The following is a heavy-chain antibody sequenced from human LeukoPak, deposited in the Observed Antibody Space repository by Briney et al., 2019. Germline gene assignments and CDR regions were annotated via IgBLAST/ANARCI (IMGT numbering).Heavy chain of an antibody. CDR1: GFTFSSYA. Sequence: GGSLRLSWAASGFTFSSYAMHWVRQAPGKGLEWVAVISYDGSNKYYADSVKGRFTISRDNSKNTLYLQMNSLRAEDTAVYYCARGGSGYYFGREYYGMDVWGQGTTVTVSS. V-gene: IGHV3-30*04. CDR2: ISYDGSNK. CDR3: ARGGSGYYFGREYYGMDV. J-gene: IGHJ6*02. D-gene: IGHD3-3*01.